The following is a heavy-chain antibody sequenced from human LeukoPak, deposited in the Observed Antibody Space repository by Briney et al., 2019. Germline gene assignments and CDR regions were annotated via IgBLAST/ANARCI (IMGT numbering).Heavy chain of an antibody. CDR2: IIPICGAT. V-gene: IGHV1-69*06. CDR1: GGTFTSYS. Sequence: ASVKVSCKASGGTFTSYSISWVRQAPGQGLEWMGGIIPICGATNYAQKYQGRVTMTADKSTSTAYMDLTYMRSDDPAVYYCARPHRVYYDILPGYLGAFDIWGQGTMVTVSS. J-gene: IGHJ3*02. CDR3: ARPHRVYYDILPGYLGAFDI. D-gene: IGHD3-9*01.